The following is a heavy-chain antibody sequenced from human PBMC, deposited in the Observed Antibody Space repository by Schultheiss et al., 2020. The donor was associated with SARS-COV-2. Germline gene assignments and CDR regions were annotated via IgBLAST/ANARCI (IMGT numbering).Heavy chain of an antibody. D-gene: IGHD3-3*01. Sequence: SETLSLTCTVSGGSISRSYWSWIRQPPGKGLEWIGYIYYSGSTNYNPSLKSRVTISVDTSKNQFSLKLSSVTAADTAVYYCARGYYDFWSGYYFHYYYMDVWGKGTTVTVSS. CDR1: GGSISRSY. J-gene: IGHJ6*03. CDR3: ARGYYDFWSGYYFHYYYMDV. V-gene: IGHV4-59*12. CDR2: IYYSGST.